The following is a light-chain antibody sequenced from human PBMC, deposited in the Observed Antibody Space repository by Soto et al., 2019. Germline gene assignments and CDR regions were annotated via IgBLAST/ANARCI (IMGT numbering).Light chain of an antibody. CDR2: EAS. J-gene: IGKJ4*01. Sequence: DIQMTQSPSTLSASVGDRVTITCRASQSISSWLAWYQQKPGKAPKLLIYEASSLKSGGPSRFSGSGSATEVTLTISSLQPDDFATYYCVDYGSSSGLTFGGGTKVDIK. CDR1: QSISSW. CDR3: VDYGSSSGLT. V-gene: IGKV1-5*03.